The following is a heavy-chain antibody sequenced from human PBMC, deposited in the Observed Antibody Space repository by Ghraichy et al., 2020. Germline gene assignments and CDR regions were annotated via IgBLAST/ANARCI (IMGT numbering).Heavy chain of an antibody. CDR3: ARRLVVPGASGWGYGMDV. J-gene: IGHJ6*02. Sequence: GESLNISCAVSGFTFSSYWMSWVRQVPGKGLEWVASIKEDGSDKSYVDSLRGRFTISRDNAKNSLYLQMSSLRAEDTAVYYCARRLVVPGASGWGYGMDVCGQGTTVTVSS. V-gene: IGHV3-7*01. D-gene: IGHD2-2*01. CDR2: IKEDGSDK. CDR1: GFTFSSYW.